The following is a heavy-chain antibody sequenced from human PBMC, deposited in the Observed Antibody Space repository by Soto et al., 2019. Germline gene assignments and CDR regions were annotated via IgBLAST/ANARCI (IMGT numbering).Heavy chain of an antibody. CDR1: GYTCTSYY. J-gene: IGHJ4*02. V-gene: IGHV1-46*01. D-gene: IGHD6-13*01. CDR3: ASSLVYAAAGNQLGY. Sequence: GASVKVSCKASGYTCTSYYMHWVLQAPGQGLEWMGIINPSGGSTSYAQKFQGRVTMTRDTSTSTVYMELSSLRSEDTAVYYCASSLVYAAAGNQLGYWGQGTLVTVSS. CDR2: INPSGGST.